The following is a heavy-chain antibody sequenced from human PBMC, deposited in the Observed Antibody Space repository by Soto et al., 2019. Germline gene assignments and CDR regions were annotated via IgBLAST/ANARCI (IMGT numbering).Heavy chain of an antibody. D-gene: IGHD5-18*01. CDR3: AKKDTAMVGYYYYGMDV. Sequence: HPGGSLRLSCAASGFTFSSYGMHWVRQAPGKGLEWVAVISYDGSNKYYADSVKGRFTISRDNSKNTLYLQMNSLRAEDTAVYYCAKKDTAMVGYYYYGMDVWGQGTTVTVSS. V-gene: IGHV3-30*18. CDR2: ISYDGSNK. J-gene: IGHJ6*02. CDR1: GFTFSSYG.